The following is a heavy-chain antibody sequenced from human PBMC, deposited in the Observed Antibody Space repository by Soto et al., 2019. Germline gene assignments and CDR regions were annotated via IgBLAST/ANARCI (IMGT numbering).Heavy chain of an antibody. D-gene: IGHD1-20*01. CDR1: CGSISSYY. V-gene: IGHV4-59*01. J-gene: IGHJ4*02. CDR2: IYYSGST. CDR3: ARDGGAYNWNYFDY. Sequence: ASETPSPPRTVSCGSISSYYWSWIPQPPGKGLEWIGYIYYSGSTNYNPSLKSRVTISVDTSKNQFSLKLSSVTAADTAVYYCARDGGAYNWNYFDYWGQGTLVTVSS.